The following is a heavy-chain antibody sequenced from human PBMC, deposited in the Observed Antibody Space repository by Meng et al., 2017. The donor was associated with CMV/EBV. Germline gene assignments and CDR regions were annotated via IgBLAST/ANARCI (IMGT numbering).Heavy chain of an antibody. J-gene: IGHJ5*02. CDR3: ARGSRRLPRFNWFDP. Sequence: QVRLQQWGAGLLKPSETLSLTCAVSGGSFSGYYWSWIRQPPGKGLEWIGEINHSGSTNYNPSLKSRVTISVDTSKNQFYLKLSSVTAADTAVYYCARGSRRLPRFNWFDPWGQGTLVTVSS. CDR2: INHSGST. D-gene: IGHD3-3*01. V-gene: IGHV4-34*01. CDR1: GGSFSGYY.